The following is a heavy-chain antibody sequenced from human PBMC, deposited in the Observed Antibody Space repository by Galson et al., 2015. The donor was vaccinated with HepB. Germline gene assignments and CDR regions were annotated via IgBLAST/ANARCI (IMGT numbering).Heavy chain of an antibody. CDR3: ARDKGTVVRPYDAFDI. Sequence: SVKVSCKASGYTFTSYAMNWVRQAPGQGLEWMGWINTNTGNPTYAQGFTGRFVFSLDTSVSTAYLQISSLKAEDTAVYYCARDKGTVVRPYDAFDIWGQGTMVTVSS. J-gene: IGHJ3*02. D-gene: IGHD4-23*01. CDR2: INTNTGNP. V-gene: IGHV7-4-1*02. CDR1: GYTFTSYA.